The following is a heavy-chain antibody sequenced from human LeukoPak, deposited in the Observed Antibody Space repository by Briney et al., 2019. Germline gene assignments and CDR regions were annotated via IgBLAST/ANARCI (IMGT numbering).Heavy chain of an antibody. CDR3: ARAKFWSGLDY. V-gene: IGHV4-61*02. Sequence: SETLSPTCTVSGGSISSGTYYWSWIRRPAGKGLEWIGRVYTSGSTNYTPSLKSRVTISVDTSKNQFSLKLSSVTAADTAVYYCARAKFWSGLDYWGQGTLVTVSS. CDR2: VYTSGST. J-gene: IGHJ4*02. CDR1: GGSISSGTYY. D-gene: IGHD3-3*01.